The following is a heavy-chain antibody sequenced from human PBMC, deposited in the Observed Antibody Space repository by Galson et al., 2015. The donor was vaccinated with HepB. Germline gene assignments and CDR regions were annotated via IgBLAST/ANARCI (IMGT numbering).Heavy chain of an antibody. CDR3: AKDLGYDFWSGPFDY. J-gene: IGHJ4*02. CDR2: ISGSGGST. Sequence: SLRLSCAASGFAFSSYAMSWVRQAPGKGLEWVSAISGSGGSTYYADSVKGRFTISRDNSKNTLYLQMNSLRAEDTAVYYCAKDLGYDFWSGPFDYWGQGTLVTVSS. D-gene: IGHD3-3*01. V-gene: IGHV3-23*01. CDR1: GFAFSSYA.